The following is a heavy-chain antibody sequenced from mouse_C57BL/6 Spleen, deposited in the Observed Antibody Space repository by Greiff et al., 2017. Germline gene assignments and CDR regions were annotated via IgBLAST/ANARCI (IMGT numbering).Heavy chain of an antibody. J-gene: IGHJ4*01. V-gene: IGHV1-81*01. CDR2: IYPRSGNT. CDR1: GYTFTSYG. Sequence: ESGAELARPGASVKLSCKASGYTFTSYGISWVKQRTGQGLEWLGEIYPRSGNTYYNEKFKGKATLTADKSSSTAYMELLSLTSEDSSVYFWAREGITTEGARDYWGQGTSVTVSS. CDR3: AREGITTEGARDY. D-gene: IGHD1-2*01.